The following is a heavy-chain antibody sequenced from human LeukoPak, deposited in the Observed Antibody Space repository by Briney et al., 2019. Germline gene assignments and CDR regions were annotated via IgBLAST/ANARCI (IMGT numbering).Heavy chain of an antibody. Sequence: SETLSLTCSVSGASISRNTYYWGWIRQSPGKGLEWIGTFYYAGSTYYNPSLKSRITISVDTSKNHFSLKQSSVTAADTAVYYCARANYYDSSGYYYNAFDIWGQGTMVTVSS. CDR3: ARANYYDSSGYYYNAFDI. J-gene: IGHJ3*02. D-gene: IGHD3-22*01. V-gene: IGHV4-39*02. CDR2: FYYAGST. CDR1: GASISRNTYY.